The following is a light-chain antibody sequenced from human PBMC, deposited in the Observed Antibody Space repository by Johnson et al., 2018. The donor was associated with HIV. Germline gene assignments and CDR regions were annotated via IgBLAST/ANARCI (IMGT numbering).Light chain of an antibody. CDR1: SSNIGNNY. V-gene: IGLV1-51*02. CDR2: EDN. CDR3: GTWDSSLSSYV. Sequence: QSVLTQSPSVSAAPGQKVTISCSGSSSNIGNNYVSWYQQLPGTAPKLLIYEDNRRPSGTPDRFSGSKSGTSATLGITGLQTGDEADYYCGTWDSSLSSYVFGTVTKVTVL. J-gene: IGLJ1*01.